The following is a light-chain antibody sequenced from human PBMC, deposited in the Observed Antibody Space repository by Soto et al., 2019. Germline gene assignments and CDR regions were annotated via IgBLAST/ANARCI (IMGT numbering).Light chain of an antibody. CDR2: DAS. Sequence: EIVLTQSPATLSLSPGERATLSCRASQSVSSYLAWYQQKPVQAPRLXXYDASNRANGIPARFSGSGSGTDFTLTISSLEPEDFAVYDGQQRSNWPPRTFGQGTKVDIK. V-gene: IGKV3-11*01. CDR1: QSVSSY. CDR3: QQRSNWPPRT. J-gene: IGKJ1*01.